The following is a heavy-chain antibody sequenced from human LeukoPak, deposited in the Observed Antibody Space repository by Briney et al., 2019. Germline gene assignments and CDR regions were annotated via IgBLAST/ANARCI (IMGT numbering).Heavy chain of an antibody. Sequence: ASVKVSCKASGYTFTSYYIHWVRQAPGQGLEWMGTINPSGGGASHAQKFQGRVTMTRDMSTTTVYMELSSLRSEDTAVYYCARDPGVPGYYYYYMDVWVKGTTVTVSS. D-gene: IGHD1-14*01. V-gene: IGHV1-46*01. CDR1: GYTFTSYY. CDR3: ARDPGVPGYYYYYMDV. CDR2: INPSGGGA. J-gene: IGHJ6*03.